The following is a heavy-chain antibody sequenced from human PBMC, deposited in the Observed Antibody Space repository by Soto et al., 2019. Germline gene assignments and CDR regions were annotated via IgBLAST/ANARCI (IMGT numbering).Heavy chain of an antibody. J-gene: IGHJ4*02. Sequence: QVQLVESGGGVLQPGRSLRLSCAASGFTFSSYALHWVRQAPGKGLEWVAVISYDGTNKYYADSVKGRFTISRDNSKNTLYLHMNSLRAEDTAVYYCARTVFGGSIRRGFDHWGQGTLVTVSS. CDR1: GFTFSSYA. CDR3: ARTVFGGSIRRGFDH. V-gene: IGHV3-30-3*01. CDR2: ISYDGTNK. D-gene: IGHD1-26*01.